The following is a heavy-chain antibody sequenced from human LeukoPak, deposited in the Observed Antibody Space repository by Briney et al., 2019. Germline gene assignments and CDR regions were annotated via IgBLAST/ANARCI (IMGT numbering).Heavy chain of an antibody. CDR1: GGSVSSGSYY. CDR2: IYYSGST. CDR3: AREGSGSYYTLGWYFDL. Sequence: SETLSHTCTVSGGSVSSGSYYWSWIRQPPGKGLEGIGYIYYSGSTNYNPSLKSRVTISVDTSKNQFSLKLSSVTAADTAVYYCAREGSGSYYTLGWYFDLWGRGTLVTVSS. V-gene: IGHV4-61*01. D-gene: IGHD3-10*01. J-gene: IGHJ2*01.